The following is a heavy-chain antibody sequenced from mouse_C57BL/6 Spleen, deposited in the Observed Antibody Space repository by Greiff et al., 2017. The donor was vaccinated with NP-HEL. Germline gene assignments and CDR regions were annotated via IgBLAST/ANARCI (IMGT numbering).Heavy chain of an antibody. V-gene: IGHV14-1*01. Sequence: VQLQQSGAELVRPGASVKLSCTASGFNIKDYYMHWVKQRHEQGLEWIGRIDPEDGVTESAPLFQGKATMTADPSSNTAYLQLSSLTSEDTAVYYCTTSVFDYDGCAYWGQGTLVTVSA. CDR1: GFNIKDYY. D-gene: IGHD2-4*01. CDR3: TTSVFDYDGCAY. J-gene: IGHJ3*01. CDR2: IDPEDGVT.